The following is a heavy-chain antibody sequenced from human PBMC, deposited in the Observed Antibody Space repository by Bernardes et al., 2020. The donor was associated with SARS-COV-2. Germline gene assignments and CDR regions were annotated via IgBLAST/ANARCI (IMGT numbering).Heavy chain of an antibody. Sequence: SETLSLTCTVSGGSISSYYWSWIRQPPGKGLEWIGYIYYSGSTNYNPSLKSRVTISVDTSKNQFSLKLSSVTAADTAVYYCARVTRPTRGVINWFDPWGQGTLVTVSS. CDR3: ARVTRPTRGVINWFDP. V-gene: IGHV4-59*01. CDR2: IYYSGST. D-gene: IGHD3-10*01. J-gene: IGHJ5*02. CDR1: GGSISSYY.